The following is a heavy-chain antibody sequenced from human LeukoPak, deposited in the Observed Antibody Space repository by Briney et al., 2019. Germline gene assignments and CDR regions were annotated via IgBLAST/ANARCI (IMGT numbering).Heavy chain of an antibody. J-gene: IGHJ4*02. D-gene: IGHD2-21*02. CDR1: GFTFSSYA. CDR3: AKGVGTFDY. CDR2: IRGSGGST. V-gene: IGHV3-23*01. Sequence: GGSLRLSCVVSGFTFSSYAMSWVRQAPVKGLEWVSAIRGSGGSTYYADSVKGRFTISRDNSKNTLYVQMNSLRAEDTAVYYCAKGVGTFDYWGQGTLVTVSS.